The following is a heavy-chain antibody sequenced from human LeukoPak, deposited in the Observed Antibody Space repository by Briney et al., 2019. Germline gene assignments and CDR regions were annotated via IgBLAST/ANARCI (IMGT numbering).Heavy chain of an antibody. CDR1: GFTFDDYG. D-gene: IGHD3-22*01. CDR3: ARNRYYYDSSGYRDVGAYYMDV. Sequence: PGGSLRLSCAASGFTFDDYGMSWVRHAPGKGLEWVSGINWNGGSTGYADSVKGRFTISRDNAKNSLYLQMNSLRAEDTALYYCARNRYYYDSSGYRDVGAYYMDVWGKGTTVTVSS. CDR2: INWNGGST. V-gene: IGHV3-20*04. J-gene: IGHJ6*03.